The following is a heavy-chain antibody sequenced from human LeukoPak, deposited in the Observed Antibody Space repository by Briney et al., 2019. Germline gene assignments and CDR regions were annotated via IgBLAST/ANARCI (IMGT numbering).Heavy chain of an antibody. CDR2: INHSGST. Sequence: SETLSLTCAVYGGSFSGYYWSWIRQPPGKGLEWIGEINHSGSTNYNPSLKSRVTISVDTSKNQFSLKLSSVTAADTAVYYCARGRVAAMVPWFDPWGQGTLVTVSS. J-gene: IGHJ5*02. CDR1: GGSFSGYY. V-gene: IGHV4-34*01. CDR3: ARGRVAAMVPWFDP. D-gene: IGHD5-18*01.